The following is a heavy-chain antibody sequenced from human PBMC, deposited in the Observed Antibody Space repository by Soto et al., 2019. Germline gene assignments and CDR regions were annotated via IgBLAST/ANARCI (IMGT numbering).Heavy chain of an antibody. J-gene: IGHJ6*02. D-gene: IGHD3-10*01. Sequence: ASVKVSCKASGYTFTSYAMHWVRQAPGQRLEWMGIINASSGNTSYAQKFQGRVTMTRDTSTSTVYMELSSLRSEDTAVYYCATTIYGSGSYYKETYGMDVWGQGTTVTVSS. CDR2: INASSGNT. CDR3: ATTIYGSGSYYKETYGMDV. CDR1: GYTFTSYA. V-gene: IGHV1-46*01.